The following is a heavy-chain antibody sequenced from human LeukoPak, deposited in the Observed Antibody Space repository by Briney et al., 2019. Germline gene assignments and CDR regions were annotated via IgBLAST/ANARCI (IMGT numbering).Heavy chain of an antibody. CDR3: ARAFVNRYYYDSSGYNDY. V-gene: IGHV3-21*01. CDR2: ISSSSSYI. D-gene: IGHD3-22*01. Sequence: PGGSLRLSCAASGFTFSSYSMNWVRQAPGKGLEWVSSISSSSSYIYYADSVKGRFTISRDNAKNSLYLQMNSLRAEDTAVYYCARAFVNRYYYDSSGYNDYWVQGTLVTVSS. CDR1: GFTFSSYS. J-gene: IGHJ4*02.